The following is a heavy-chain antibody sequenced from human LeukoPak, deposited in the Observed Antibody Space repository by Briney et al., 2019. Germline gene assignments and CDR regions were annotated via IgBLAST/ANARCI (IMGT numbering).Heavy chain of an antibody. Sequence: GGSLRLSCAASGFTFTNYWMHWVRQDPRKGLVWVSRISGDGRNINYADSVRGRFTISRDNAKNTLYLQMNTLRVEDTAVYYCTRDLMDYDVSTGLHHYYMDVWGQGTTVTVSS. D-gene: IGHD3-9*01. CDR1: GFTFTNYW. CDR2: ISGDGRNI. J-gene: IGHJ6*02. V-gene: IGHV3-74*01. CDR3: TRDLMDYDVSTGLHHYYMDV.